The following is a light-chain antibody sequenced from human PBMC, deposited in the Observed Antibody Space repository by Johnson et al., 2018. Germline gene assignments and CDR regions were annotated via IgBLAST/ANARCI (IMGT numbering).Light chain of an antibody. CDR2: ENN. CDR3: GTWDSSLSAGKV. CDR1: SSNIGNNY. J-gene: IGLJ1*01. Sequence: QSVLTQPPSVSAAPGQKVTISCSGSSSNIGNNYVSWYQQLPGTAPKLLIYENNKRPSGIPDRFSGSKSGTSATLGITGLQTGDEADYYCGTWDSSLSAGKVFGTATKVTVL. V-gene: IGLV1-51*02.